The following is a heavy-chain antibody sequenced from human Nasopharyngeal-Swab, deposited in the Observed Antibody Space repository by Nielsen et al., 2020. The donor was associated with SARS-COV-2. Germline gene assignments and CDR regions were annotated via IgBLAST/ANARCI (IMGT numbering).Heavy chain of an antibody. V-gene: IGHV3-74*01. CDR2: INPDGSVR. D-gene: IGHD3-10*01. J-gene: IGHJ4*02. CDR1: GFPFSNSW. Sequence: GESLKISCAASGFPFSNSWVHWVRQAPGEGLVWVARINPDGSVRNYADSVKGRFTISRDNAMSTLYLQLNNLRSEDTAVYYCATAGSYRFDNWGRGTLLTVSS. CDR3: ATAGSYRFDN.